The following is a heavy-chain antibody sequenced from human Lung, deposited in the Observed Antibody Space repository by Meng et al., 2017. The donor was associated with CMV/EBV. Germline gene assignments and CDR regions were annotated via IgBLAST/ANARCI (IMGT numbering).Heavy chain of an antibody. D-gene: IGHD2-15*01. J-gene: IGHJ4*02. CDR1: GFSFSRYW. CDR2: TNENGTIT. CDR3: TGGRGGVGAY. V-gene: IGHV3-74*01. Sequence: GEXXKISCGASGFSFSRYWMHWVRQVPGKGLVWVSRTNENGTITNYADSVKGRFTISRDNAKNTMYLQMNSLKVEDTAIYYCTGGRGGVGAYWGQGTVVTVSS.